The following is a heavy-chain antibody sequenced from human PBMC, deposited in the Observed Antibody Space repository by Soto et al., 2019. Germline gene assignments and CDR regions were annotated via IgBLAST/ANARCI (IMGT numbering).Heavy chain of an antibody. CDR1: GFTFSSYG. V-gene: IGHV3-30*03. Sequence: QVQLVEFGGGVVQPGRSLRLSCAASGFTFSSYGMHWVRQAPGKGLEWVAVISYDGSNKYYADSVKGRFTISRDNSKNTLYLQMNSLRAEDTAVYYCAALGFDPWGQGTLVTVSS. CDR3: AALGFDP. CDR2: ISYDGSNK. J-gene: IGHJ5*02.